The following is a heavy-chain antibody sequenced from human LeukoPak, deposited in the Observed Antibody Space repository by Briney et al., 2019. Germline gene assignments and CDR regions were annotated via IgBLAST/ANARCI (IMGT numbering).Heavy chain of an antibody. D-gene: IGHD3-3*01. CDR1: GFTFSDHY. V-gene: IGHV3-72*01. CDR3: ARVAELDYDFWSGYYREPHYFDC. Sequence: PGGSLRLSCAASGFTFSDHYMDWVRQAPGKGLEWVGRTRNKANSYTTEYAASVKGRFTISRDDSKNSLYLQMNSLKTEDTAVYYCARVAELDYDFWSGYYREPHYFDCWGQGTLVTVSS. J-gene: IGHJ4*02. CDR2: TRNKANSYTT.